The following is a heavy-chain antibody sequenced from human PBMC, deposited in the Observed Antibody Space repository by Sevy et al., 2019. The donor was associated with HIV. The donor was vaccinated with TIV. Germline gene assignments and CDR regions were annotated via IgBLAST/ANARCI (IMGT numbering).Heavy chain of an antibody. CDR3: AKAKTVAAGFDY. V-gene: IGHV3-23*01. CDR2: ISGSGGST. J-gene: IGHJ4*02. CDR1: GFTFRSYV. Sequence: GGSLRLSCAASGFTFRSYVMSWVRQAPGKGLEWVSGISGSGGSTYYADSVKGRFTISRDNSKNTLYLQMNSLRAEDTAVYYCAKAKTVAAGFDYWGQGTLVTFSS. D-gene: IGHD2-15*01.